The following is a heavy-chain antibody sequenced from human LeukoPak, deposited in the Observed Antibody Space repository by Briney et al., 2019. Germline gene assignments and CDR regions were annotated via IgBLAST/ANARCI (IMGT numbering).Heavy chain of an antibody. V-gene: IGHV3-30*02. CDR2: IRYDGSNE. D-gene: IGHD6-19*01. CDR1: GFTFSSYG. J-gene: IGHJ3*02. CDR3: AKDSGWYGADAFDI. Sequence: GGSLRLSCAASGFTFSSYGMHWVRQAPGKGLEWVAFIRYDGSNEYYADSVKGRFTISRDNSKNTLYQQMNSLRAEDTAVYYCAKDSGWYGADAFDIWGQGTMVTVSS.